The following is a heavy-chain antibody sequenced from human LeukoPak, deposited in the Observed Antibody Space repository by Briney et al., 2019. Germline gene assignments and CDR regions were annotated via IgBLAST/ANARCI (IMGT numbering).Heavy chain of an antibody. CDR1: GESFSGYY. J-gene: IGHJ4*02. Sequence: PSETLSLTCAVYGESFSGYYWSWIRQPPGKGLEWIGEINHSGSTNYNPSLKSRLTISVDTSKNQFSLKLSSVTAADTAVYYCARGGRSIFGIVLNKYFDYWGQGTLVTVSS. CDR3: ARGGRSIFGIVLNKYFDY. CDR2: INHSGST. D-gene: IGHD3-3*01. V-gene: IGHV4-34*01.